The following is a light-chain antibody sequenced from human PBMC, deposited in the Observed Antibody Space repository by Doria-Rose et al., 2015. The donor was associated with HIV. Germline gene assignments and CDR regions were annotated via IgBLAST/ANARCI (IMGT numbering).Light chain of an antibody. J-gene: IGKJ1*01. CDR1: RTVSTY. CDR2: AAS. CDR3: QQTYSSPPWT. V-gene: IGKV1-39*01. Sequence: DNQMTQSPSPRSASIGDRVTIPCRASRTVSTYLNWFQQEPGKAPKLLIYAASRLQSGVPSRFSGSGSGTDFTLTISGLQPGDFATYYCQQTYSSPPWTFGQGTKVEMK.